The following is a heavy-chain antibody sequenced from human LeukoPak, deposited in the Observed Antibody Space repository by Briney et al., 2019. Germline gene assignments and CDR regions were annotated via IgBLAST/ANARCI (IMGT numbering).Heavy chain of an antibody. CDR3: ARRYCSSTSCLIDY. D-gene: IGHD2-2*01. V-gene: IGHV3-11*04. CDR2: ISSSGTTI. CDR1: GFTFSNAW. J-gene: IGHJ4*02. Sequence: PGGSLRLSCAASGFTFSNAWMSWVRQAPGKGLEWVSYISSSGTTIYYADSVKGRFTISRDNAKNSLYLQMNSLRAEDTAVYYCARRYCSSTSCLIDYWGQGTLVTVSS.